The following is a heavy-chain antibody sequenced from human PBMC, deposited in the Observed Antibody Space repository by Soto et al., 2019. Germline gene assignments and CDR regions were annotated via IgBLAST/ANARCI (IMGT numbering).Heavy chain of an antibody. CDR2: INQDGSAT. J-gene: IGHJ4*02. D-gene: IGHD3-16*01. Sequence: EVQLVESGGGLVQPGGSLRLSCAVSGLTFSTTWMTWVRQAPGKGLEWLASINQDGSATYYVDSVKGRFTIPRGNPKNPMYLQLNRLRAEDSATYFCAADRGPNTLDYWGQGTLVTVSS. CDR3: AADRGPNTLDY. V-gene: IGHV3-7*03. CDR1: GLTFSTTW.